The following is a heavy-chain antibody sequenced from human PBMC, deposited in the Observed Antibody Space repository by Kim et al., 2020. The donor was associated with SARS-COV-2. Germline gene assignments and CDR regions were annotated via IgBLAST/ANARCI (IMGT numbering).Heavy chain of an antibody. V-gene: IGHV1-18*01. CDR2: INTNIGDT. CDR1: GYTFDIYG. D-gene: IGHD2-21*02. Sequence: ASVKVSCKASGYTFDIYGISWARQAPGHGLEWMGWINTNIGDTHYVQKFQDRVTMTTDTSTSTAYMELRSLRSDDTAVYYCARAGNEVTMGIDHWGQGTQVIVSS. J-gene: IGHJ4*02. CDR3: ARAGNEVTMGIDH.